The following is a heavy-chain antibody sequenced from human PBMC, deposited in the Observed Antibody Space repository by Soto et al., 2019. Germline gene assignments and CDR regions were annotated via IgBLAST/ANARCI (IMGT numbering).Heavy chain of an antibody. D-gene: IGHD6-13*01. V-gene: IGHV1-2*04. Sequence: QVQLVQSGAEVKKPGASVKVSCKASGYTFTGYYMHWVRQAPGQGLEWMVWINPNSGGTNYAQKFQGWVTMTRDTSIITAYMELSRLRSDDTAVYYCARDPSPAIAAAGTDYGMDVWGQGTTVTVSS. CDR2: INPNSGGT. CDR3: ARDPSPAIAAAGTDYGMDV. CDR1: GYTFTGYY. J-gene: IGHJ6*02.